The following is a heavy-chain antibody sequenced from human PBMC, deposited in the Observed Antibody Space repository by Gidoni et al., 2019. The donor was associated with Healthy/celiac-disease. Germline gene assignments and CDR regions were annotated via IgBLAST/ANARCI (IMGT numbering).Heavy chain of an antibody. CDR2: INPSCGST. CDR1: VYTFTSYY. J-gene: IGHJ4*02. CDR3: ARDPEGPLPDY. Sequence: QVQLVQSGAELKKPVPSVKVSCKASVYTFTSYYMHWVRQAPGQGLEWMGIINPSCGSTSYAQKFQGRVTMTRDTSTSTVYMELSSRRSEDTAVYYCARDPEGPLPDYWDQGTLVTVSS. V-gene: IGHV1-46*01.